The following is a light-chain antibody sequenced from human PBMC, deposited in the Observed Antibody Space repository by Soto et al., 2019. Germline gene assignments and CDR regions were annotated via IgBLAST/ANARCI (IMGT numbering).Light chain of an antibody. CDR2: DVG. Sequence: QSALTQPASVSGSPGQSITISCTGTSSDVGGYNYVSWYQQHPGKAPKLMIYDVGNRPSGVSNRFSGSKSGNTASLPISGLQAEDEADYYCSSYSSISNMVIFGGGTKLTV. CDR1: SSDVGGYNY. CDR3: SSYSSISNMVI. J-gene: IGLJ2*01. V-gene: IGLV2-14*01.